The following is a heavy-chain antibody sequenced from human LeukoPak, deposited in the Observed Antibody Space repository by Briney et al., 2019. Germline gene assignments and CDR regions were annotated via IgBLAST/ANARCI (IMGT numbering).Heavy chain of an antibody. CDR2: ISGYNGNT. V-gene: IGHV1-18*01. Sequence: ASVKVSCKASGYTFTTYGISWVRQAPGQGLEWMGWISGYNGNTKYAQNFQGRVTVSTDTSTTTAYMELRSLRSDDTAVYCCARDWWYGDYSIGNNWGQGTLVTVSS. CDR1: GYTFTTYG. J-gene: IGHJ4*02. D-gene: IGHD4-17*01. CDR3: ARDWWYGDYSIGNN.